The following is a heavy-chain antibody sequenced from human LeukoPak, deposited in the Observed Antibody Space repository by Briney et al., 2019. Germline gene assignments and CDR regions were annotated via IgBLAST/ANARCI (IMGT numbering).Heavy chain of an antibody. J-gene: IGHJ4*02. D-gene: IGHD7-27*01. V-gene: IGHV3-30*02. CDR2: IRDDGSNK. CDR1: GFTFSSYG. Sequence: GGSLRLSCAASGFTFSSYGMHWVRQAPGKGLGGVAFIRDDGSNKYYADSVKGRFTISRDNSKNTLYLQMNSLRAEDTAVYYCAKDLGYWGQGNLVTVSS. CDR3: AKDLGY.